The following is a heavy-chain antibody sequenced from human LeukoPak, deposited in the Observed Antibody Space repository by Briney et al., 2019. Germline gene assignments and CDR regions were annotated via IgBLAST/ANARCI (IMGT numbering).Heavy chain of an antibody. CDR3: ARGSSIVLMVYARRTNWFDP. Sequence: PSETLSLTCAVYGGSFSGYYWSWIRQPPGKGLEWIGEINHSGSTNYNPSLKSRVTISVDTSMNQFSLKLSSVTAADTAVYYCARGSSIVLMVYARRTNWFDPWGQGTLVTVSS. J-gene: IGHJ5*02. V-gene: IGHV4-34*01. CDR2: INHSGST. CDR1: GGSFSGYY. D-gene: IGHD2-8*01.